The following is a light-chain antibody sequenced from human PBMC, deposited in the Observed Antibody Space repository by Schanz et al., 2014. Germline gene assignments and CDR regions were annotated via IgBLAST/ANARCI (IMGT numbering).Light chain of an antibody. J-gene: IGLJ2*01. Sequence: QSALTQPASVSGSPGQSITISCTGTRNDVGTYNLVSWYQQHPGRAPRLLVYDVTYRPSGVPDRFSGSKSGTSASLAITGLQAEDEADYYCQSYDSSLSGVVFGGGTKLTVL. CDR2: DVT. CDR1: RNDVGTYNL. CDR3: QSYDSSLSGVV. V-gene: IGLV2-14*02.